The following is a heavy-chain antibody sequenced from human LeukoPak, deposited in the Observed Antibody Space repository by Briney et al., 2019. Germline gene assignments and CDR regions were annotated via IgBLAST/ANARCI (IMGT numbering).Heavy chain of an antibody. CDR3: AKDGPYSRTYLIS. V-gene: IGHV3-23*01. CDR2: IIGSGDST. CDR1: GFTFSTYV. J-gene: IGHJ5*02. Sequence: GGSLRLSCAASGFTFSTYVMSWVRQSPGKGLEWVSSIIGSGDSTYYADSVKGRFTISRDNSKNTLYLQMNSLRAEDTAAYYCAKDGPYSRTYLISWGQGTLVTVSS. D-gene: IGHD1-26*01.